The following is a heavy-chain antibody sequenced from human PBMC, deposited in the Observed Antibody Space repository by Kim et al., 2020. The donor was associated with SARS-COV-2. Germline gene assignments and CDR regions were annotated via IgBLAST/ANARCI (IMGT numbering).Heavy chain of an antibody. Sequence: SETLSLTCTVSGGSISSSSYYWGWIRQPPGKGLEWIGSIYYSGSTYYNPSLKSRVTISVDTSKNQFSLKLSSVTAADTAVYYCAGLGYCSGYSCYYYYGMDVWGQGTTVTVSS. D-gene: IGHD2-15*01. V-gene: IGHV4-39*01. CDR2: IYYSGST. J-gene: IGHJ6*02. CDR3: AGLGYCSGYSCYYYYGMDV. CDR1: GGSISSSSYY.